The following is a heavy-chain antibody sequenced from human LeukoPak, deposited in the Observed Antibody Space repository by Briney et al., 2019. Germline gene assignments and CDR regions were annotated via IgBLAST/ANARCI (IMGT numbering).Heavy chain of an antibody. V-gene: IGHV3-23*01. J-gene: IGHJ4*02. CDR3: ATLGSYDILTGYAPFDY. Sequence: PGGSLRLSCAPSGFTFSSYAMSWVRQAPGKGLEWVSAISGSGGSTYYADSVKGRFTISRDNSKNTLYLQMNSLRAEDTAVYYCATLGSYDILTGYAPFDYWGQGTLVTVSS. CDR2: ISGSGGST. CDR1: GFTFSSYA. D-gene: IGHD3-9*01.